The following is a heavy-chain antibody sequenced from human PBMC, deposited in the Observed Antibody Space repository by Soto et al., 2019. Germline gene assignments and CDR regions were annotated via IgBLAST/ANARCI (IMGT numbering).Heavy chain of an antibody. CDR3: ARDLPPMDV. CDR2: IRAYNGNR. J-gene: IGHJ6*02. V-gene: IGHV1-18*01. CDR1: GYTFSSYG. Sequence: QVQRVQSGAEVKKPGASVKVSCKASGYTFSSYGISWVRPAPGQCLEWMGWIRAYNGNRHYAKKLQGRVTMTTDTSTSTAYMELRSLRSDDTAVYYCARDLPPMDVWGQGTTVTVSS.